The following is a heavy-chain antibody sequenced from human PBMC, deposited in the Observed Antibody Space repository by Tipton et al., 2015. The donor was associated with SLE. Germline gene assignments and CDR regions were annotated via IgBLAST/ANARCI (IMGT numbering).Heavy chain of an antibody. CDR2: IYYSGST. CDR1: GGSISSHY. D-gene: IGHD6-13*01. V-gene: IGHV4-59*08. CDR3: ARVNIAAAGHFDY. Sequence: TLSLTCTVSGGSISSHYWSWIRQPPGKGLEWIGYIYYSGSTNYNPSLKSRVTTSVDTSKNQFSLKLSSVTAADTAVYYCARVNIAAAGHFDYWGQGTLVTVSS. J-gene: IGHJ4*02.